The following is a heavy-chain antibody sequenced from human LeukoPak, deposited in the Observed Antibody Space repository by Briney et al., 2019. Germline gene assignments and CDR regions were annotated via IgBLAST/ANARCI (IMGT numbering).Heavy chain of an antibody. Sequence: SVKVSCKASGGTFSSYAISWVRQAPGLGLEWMGGIIPIFGTANYAQKFQGRVTITADKSTSTAYMELSSRRSEDTAVYYCARGYNDYGDYVYGDWGQGTLVTVSS. CDR2: IIPIFGTA. CDR1: GGTFSSYA. D-gene: IGHD4-17*01. CDR3: ARGYNDYGDYVYGD. V-gene: IGHV1-69*06. J-gene: IGHJ4*02.